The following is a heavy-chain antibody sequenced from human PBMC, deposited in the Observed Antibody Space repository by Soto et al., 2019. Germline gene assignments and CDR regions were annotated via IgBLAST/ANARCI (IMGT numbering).Heavy chain of an antibody. CDR3: ARTHISTWDLFDY. D-gene: IGHD6-13*01. V-gene: IGHV3-30-3*01. CDR1: GFTFSNYA. J-gene: IGHJ4*02. CDR2: ISYDGNNK. Sequence: QVQLVESGGGVVQPGRSLRLSCAASGFTFSNYAMHWVRQAPGKGLEWVALISYDGNNKYYADSVKGRFTISRDNSKNTLYLQMNSLRAEDTSVYYCARTHISTWDLFDYWGQGTLVTVSS.